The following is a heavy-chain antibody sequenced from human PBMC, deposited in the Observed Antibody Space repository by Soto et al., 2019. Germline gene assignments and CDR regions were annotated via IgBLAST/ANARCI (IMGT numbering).Heavy chain of an antibody. V-gene: IGHV4-59*01. CDR3: ARDYGDNNWFDP. CDR2: IYYSGST. D-gene: IGHD4-17*01. J-gene: IGHJ5*02. Sequence: SETLSLTCTVSGGSISSYYWSWIRQPPGRGLEWIGYIYYSGSTNYNPSLKSRVTISVDTSKNQFSLKLSSVTAADTAVYYCARDYGDNNWFDPWGQGTLVTVSS. CDR1: GGSISSYY.